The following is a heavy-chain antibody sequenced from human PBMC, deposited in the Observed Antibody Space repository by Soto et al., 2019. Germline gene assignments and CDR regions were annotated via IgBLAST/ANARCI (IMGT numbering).Heavy chain of an antibody. V-gene: IGHV3-21*01. CDR1: VFTFSSYS. Sequence: GGPLRLSCAASVFTFSSYSMNLVRQAPGKGLEWVSSISSSSSYIYYADSVKGRFTISRDNAKNSLYLQMNSLRAEDTAVYYCARGQYGGKGYWGQGTMVTVSS. J-gene: IGHJ4*02. CDR2: ISSSSSYI. D-gene: IGHD2-15*01. CDR3: ARGQYGGKGY.